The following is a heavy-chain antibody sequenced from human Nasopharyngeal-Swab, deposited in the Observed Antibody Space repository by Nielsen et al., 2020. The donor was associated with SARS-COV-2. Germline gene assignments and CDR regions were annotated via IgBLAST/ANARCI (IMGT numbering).Heavy chain of an antibody. Sequence: SETLSLTCAVYGGSFSGYYWSWIRQPPGKGLEWIGEINHSGSTNYNPSLKSRVTISVDTSKNQFSLKLSSVTAADTAVYYCARAFYSGYCSSTSCYTGQSYFQHWGQGTQSPSPQ. V-gene: IGHV4-34*01. D-gene: IGHD2-2*02. CDR2: INHSGST. CDR3: ARAFYSGYCSSTSCYTGQSYFQH. CDR1: GGSFSGYY. J-gene: IGHJ1*01.